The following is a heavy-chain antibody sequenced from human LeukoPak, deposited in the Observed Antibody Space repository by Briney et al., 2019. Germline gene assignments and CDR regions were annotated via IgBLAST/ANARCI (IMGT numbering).Heavy chain of an antibody. J-gene: IGHJ5*02. D-gene: IGHD5-12*01. CDR2: IKQDGSEK. V-gene: IGHV3-7*01. Sequence: GGSLRLSCAASGFTFSSYWMSWVRQAPGKGLGWVANIKQDGSEKYYVDSVKGRFTISRDNAKNSLYLQMDSLRAEDTAVYYCARQIRWLRYWFDPWGQGTLVTVSS. CDR1: GFTFSSYW. CDR3: ARQIRWLRYWFDP.